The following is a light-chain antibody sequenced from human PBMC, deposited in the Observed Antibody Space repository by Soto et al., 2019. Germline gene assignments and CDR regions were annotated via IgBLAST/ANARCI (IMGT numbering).Light chain of an antibody. CDR2: EVS. CDR3: SSYGGRNNLL. Sequence: QSALTQPPSASGSPGQSVTISCTGTSSDVGGYNYVSWYQKHTGKAPKVMIYEVSKRPSGVTDRVSGSKSGNTASLTVSGLQAEDEADYYCSSYGGRNNLLFGGGTKVTVL. CDR1: SSDVGGYNY. V-gene: IGLV2-8*01. J-gene: IGLJ2*01.